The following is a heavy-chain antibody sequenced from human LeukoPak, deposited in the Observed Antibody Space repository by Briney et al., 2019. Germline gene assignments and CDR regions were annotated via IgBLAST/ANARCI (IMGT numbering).Heavy chain of an antibody. CDR2: VFHDGSP. CDR1: GGFISSSSW. D-gene: IGHD3-22*01. V-gene: IGHV4-4*02. CDR3: AREKRGYYDSSGYPRDAFDI. J-gene: IGHJ3*02. Sequence: SETLSLTCAVSGGFISSSSWWSWVRQPPGKGLEWIGEVFHDGSPNYNPSFRGRVTILVDKSKNQFSLNLGSLTAADTAVYYCAREKRGYYDSSGYPRDAFDIWGQGTMVTVSS.